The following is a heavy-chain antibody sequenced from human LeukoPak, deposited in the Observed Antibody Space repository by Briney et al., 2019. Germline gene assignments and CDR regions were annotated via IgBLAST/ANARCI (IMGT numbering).Heavy chain of an antibody. D-gene: IGHD3-3*01. CDR2: IHPSGGST. CDR1: GYTFTSYY. V-gene: IGHV1-46*01. CDR3: ATLLKVDFRSGYNPNFHY. J-gene: IGHJ4*02. Sequence: ASVKVSCKASGYTFTSYYMHWVRQAPGQGLEWMGIIHPSGGSTSYAQKFQGRVTMTRDTSTSTVYMELSSLRSEDTAVYYCATLLKVDFRSGYNPNFHYWGQGTLVAASS.